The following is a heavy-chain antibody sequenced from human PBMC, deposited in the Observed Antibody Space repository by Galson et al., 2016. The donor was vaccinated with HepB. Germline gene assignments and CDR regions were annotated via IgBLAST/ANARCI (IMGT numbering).Heavy chain of an antibody. CDR2: IYPGDSDI. D-gene: IGHD3-22*01. J-gene: IGHJ4*02. CDR3: ARQNWFESSGRY. Sequence: QSGAEVKKPGESLKISCKGSGYRFSSYYIAWVRQMPGKGLEWMGLIYPGDSDIRYSPSFRGQVTISADKSNNTAYLQWSSLKASDTAMYYWARQNWFESSGRYWGQGTLVIVSA. CDR1: GYRFSSYY. V-gene: IGHV5-51*01.